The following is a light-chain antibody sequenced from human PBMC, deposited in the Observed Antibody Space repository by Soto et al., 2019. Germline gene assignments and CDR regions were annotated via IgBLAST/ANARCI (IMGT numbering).Light chain of an antibody. J-gene: IGKJ1*01. CDR2: GAS. Sequence: EIVMTQSPATLSVSPGERATLSCRASQSISSNLGWYQQKAGQAPRLLMYGASTRAAGIPARFSGSGSGTEFTLTISSLQSEDFAVYYCQQYNNWPRTFSQGTKVEIK. CDR1: QSISSN. CDR3: QQYNNWPRT. V-gene: IGKV3-15*01.